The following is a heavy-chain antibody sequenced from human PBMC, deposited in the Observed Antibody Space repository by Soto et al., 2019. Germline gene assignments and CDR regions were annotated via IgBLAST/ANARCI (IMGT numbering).Heavy chain of an antibody. V-gene: IGHV4-59*01. Sequence: PSETLSLTCTVSGGSISSYYWSWIRQPPGKELEWIGYIYYSGSTNYNPSLKSRVTISVDTSKNQFSLKLSSVTAADTAVYYCARDRRYSYGPIHYRGQATLVSVSS. D-gene: IGHD5-18*01. J-gene: IGHJ4*02. CDR3: ARDRRYSYGPIHY. CDR2: IYYSGST. CDR1: GGSISSYY.